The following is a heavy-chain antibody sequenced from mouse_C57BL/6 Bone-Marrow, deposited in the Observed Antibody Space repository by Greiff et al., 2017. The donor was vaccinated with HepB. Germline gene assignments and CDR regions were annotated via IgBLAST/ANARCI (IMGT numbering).Heavy chain of an antibody. CDR1: GYTFTSYG. CDR2: IYPRSGNT. J-gene: IGHJ1*03. V-gene: IGHV1-81*01. CDR3: ARWLFTTVVASYWYFDV. D-gene: IGHD1-1*01. Sequence: QVQLKESGAELARPGASVKLSCKASGYTFTSYGISWVKQRTGQGLEWIGEIYPRSGNTYYNEKFKGKATLTADKSSSTAYMELRSLTSEDSAVYFCARWLFTTVVASYWYFDVWGTGTTVTVSS.